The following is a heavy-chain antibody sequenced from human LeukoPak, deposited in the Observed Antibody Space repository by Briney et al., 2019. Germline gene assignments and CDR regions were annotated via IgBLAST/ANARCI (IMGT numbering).Heavy chain of an antibody. Sequence: SETLSLTCTVSGGSISYYYWNWIRQPAGKGLEWIGRIYTSGRTYYNPSLKSRVSMSVDTSKNQFSLKLSSVTVADTAVYYCARLSTVTTSFDYWGQGTLVTVSS. CDR2: IYTSGRT. CDR3: ARLSTVTTSFDY. J-gene: IGHJ4*02. D-gene: IGHD4-11*01. V-gene: IGHV4-4*07. CDR1: GGSISYYY.